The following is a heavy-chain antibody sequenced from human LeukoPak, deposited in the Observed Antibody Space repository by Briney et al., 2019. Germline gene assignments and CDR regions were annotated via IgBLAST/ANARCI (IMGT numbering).Heavy chain of an antibody. V-gene: IGHV1-18*01. CDR1: GYTFTSYG. D-gene: IGHD6-19*01. Sequence: ASVKVSCKASGYTFTSYGISWVRQAPGQGLEWMGWISAYNGNTNYAQKLQGRVTMTTDTSTSTAYMELRSLRSDDTAVYYCARVRRQWLEINWFDPWGQGTLVTVSS. CDR2: ISAYNGNT. CDR3: ARVRRQWLEINWFDP. J-gene: IGHJ5*02.